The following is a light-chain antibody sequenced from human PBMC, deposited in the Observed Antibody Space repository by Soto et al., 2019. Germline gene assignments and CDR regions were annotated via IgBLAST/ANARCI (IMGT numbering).Light chain of an antibody. J-gene: IGLJ3*02. CDR3: AAWDDSLGSRL. CDR2: NNG. CDR1: SSNVGSHY. Sequence: QSVLTQPPSVSATPGQRVTISCSGSSSNVGSHYVYWYQQLSGTAPKLLIYNNGQRPSGVPDRFSDSNSGTSDSLAISVLRSEDEADYYCAAWDDSLGSRLFGGGTKLTVL. V-gene: IGLV1-47*01.